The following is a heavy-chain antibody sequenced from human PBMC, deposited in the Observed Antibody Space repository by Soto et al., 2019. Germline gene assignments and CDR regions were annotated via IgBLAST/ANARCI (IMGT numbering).Heavy chain of an antibody. Sequence: QVQLVESGGGVVQPGRSLRLSCAASGFTFSSYGMHWVRQAPGKGLEWVAVISYDGSNKYYADSVKGRFTISRDNSKNTLYLQMNSLRAEDXAVXXXXXXXXXXXXXXXXXXXXQGTTVTVSS. CDR1: GFTFSSYG. CDR2: ISYDGSNK. V-gene: IGHV3-30*03. J-gene: IGHJ6*02. CDR3: XXXXXXXXXXXXXXX.